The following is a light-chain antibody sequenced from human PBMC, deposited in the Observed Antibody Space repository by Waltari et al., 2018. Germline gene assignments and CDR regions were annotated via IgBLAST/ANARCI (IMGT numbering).Light chain of an antibody. J-gene: IGLJ2*01. CDR3: ATWDNSLTAAV. V-gene: IGLV1-51*01. Sequence: QSVLTQPPSLSAAPGEKVTISCSGSSPNIGNNYVSWYQHFPGTAPKLLIYENNKRPSGIPDRFSGSRSGTSATLGITGLQTGDEADYYCATWDNSLTAAVFGGGSKLTVL. CDR2: ENN. CDR1: SPNIGNNY.